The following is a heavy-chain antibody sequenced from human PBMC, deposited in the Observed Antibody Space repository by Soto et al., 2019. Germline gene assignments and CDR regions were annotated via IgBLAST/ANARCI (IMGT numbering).Heavy chain of an antibody. Sequence: QVQLVQSGAEVKKPGSSVKVSCKASGGTFSSYAISWVRQAPGQGLEWMGGIIPIFGTANYAQKFQGRVTITADESTSTAYMELSSLRSEDTAVYYCAREDKWGNYDRVVRGYYYGMDVWGQGTTVTVSS. J-gene: IGHJ6*02. CDR2: IIPIFGTA. CDR1: GGTFSSYA. V-gene: IGHV1-69*12. D-gene: IGHD3-22*01. CDR3: AREDKWGNYDRVVRGYYYGMDV.